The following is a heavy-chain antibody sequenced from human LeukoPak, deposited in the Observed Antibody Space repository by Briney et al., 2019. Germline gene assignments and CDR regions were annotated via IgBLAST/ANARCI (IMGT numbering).Heavy chain of an antibody. D-gene: IGHD5-18*01. CDR1: DYSISSGYY. Sequence: SETLSLTCTVSDYSISSGYYWGWVRQPPGTGLERIGIIFHSGHTYYNPSLKSRVTISVDTSKNQFSLKLSSVTAADTAVYYCARTFAYANTAMVSDYWGQGTLVTVSS. J-gene: IGHJ4*02. V-gene: IGHV4-38-2*02. CDR2: IFHSGHT. CDR3: ARTFAYANTAMVSDY.